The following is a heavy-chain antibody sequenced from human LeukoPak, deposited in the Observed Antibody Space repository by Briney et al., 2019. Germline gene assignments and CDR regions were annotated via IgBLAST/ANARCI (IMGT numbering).Heavy chain of an antibody. CDR1: GGTFSSYA. D-gene: IGHD5-12*01. CDR3: ALNSGYDIDAFDI. Sequence: AASVKVSCKASGGTFSSYAISWVRQAPGQGLEWMGRIIPILGIANYAQKFQGRVTITADKSTSTAHMELSSLRSEDTAVYYCALNSGYDIDAFDIWGQGTMVTVSS. CDR2: IIPILGIA. V-gene: IGHV1-69*04. J-gene: IGHJ3*02.